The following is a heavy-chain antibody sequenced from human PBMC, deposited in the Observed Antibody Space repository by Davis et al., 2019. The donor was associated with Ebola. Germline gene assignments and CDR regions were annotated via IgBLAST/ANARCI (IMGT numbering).Heavy chain of an antibody. CDR3: ARDEDVPYFFYV. CDR2: LSTTGGDT. D-gene: IGHD2-15*01. Sequence: GESLKISCAASGFTFSSCAMTWVRQAPGKGLEWVSVLSTTGGDTYYRDSVKGRFTISRDNSKDTVFLHMSGLRPEDTAMYYYARDEDVPYFFYVWGQGALVIVSS. V-gene: IGHV3-23*01. J-gene: IGHJ4*02. CDR1: GFTFSSCA.